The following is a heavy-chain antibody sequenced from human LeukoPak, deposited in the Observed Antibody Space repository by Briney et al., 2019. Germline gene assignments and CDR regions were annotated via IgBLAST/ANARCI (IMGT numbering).Heavy chain of an antibody. D-gene: IGHD6-13*01. V-gene: IGHV1-69*13. CDR1: GGTFSSYA. CDR3: ARVRICSSSCFAEAKYYFDY. J-gene: IGHJ4*02. Sequence: GASVKVSCKASGGTFSSYAISWVRQAPGQGLEWMGGIIPIFGTANYAQKFQGRVTITADESTSTAYMELSSLRSEDTAVYYCARVRICSSSCFAEAKYYFDYRGQGTLVTVSS. CDR2: IIPIFGTA.